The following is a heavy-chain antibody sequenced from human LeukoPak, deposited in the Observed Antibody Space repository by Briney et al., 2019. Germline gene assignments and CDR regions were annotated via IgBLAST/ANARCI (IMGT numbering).Heavy chain of an antibody. CDR1: GGSFSGYY. CDR3: ARVLWWSSSYFDY. CDR2: INHSGST. V-gene: IGHV4-34*01. Sequence: SETLSLTCAVYGGSFSGYYWSWIRQPPREGLEWIGEINHSGSTNYNPSLKSRVTISVDTSKNQFSLKLSSVTAADTAVYYCARVLWWSSSYFDYWGQGTLVTVSS. J-gene: IGHJ4*02. D-gene: IGHD2-8*02.